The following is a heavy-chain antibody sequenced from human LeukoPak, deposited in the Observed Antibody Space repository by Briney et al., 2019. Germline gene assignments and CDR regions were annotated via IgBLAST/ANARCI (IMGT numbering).Heavy chain of an antibody. J-gene: IGHJ6*02. CDR2: INPSGGST. V-gene: IGHV1-46*01. CDR1: GYTFTSYY. D-gene: IGHD2-15*01. Sequence: ASVKVSCKASGYTFTSYYMHWVRQAPGQGLEWMGIINPSGGSTSYAQKFQGRVTMTRDTSTSTVYMELSSLRSEDTAVYYCARDIPTDPGYCSGGSCFYYYYGMDVWGQGTTVTVSS. CDR3: ARDIPTDPGYCSGGSCFYYYYGMDV.